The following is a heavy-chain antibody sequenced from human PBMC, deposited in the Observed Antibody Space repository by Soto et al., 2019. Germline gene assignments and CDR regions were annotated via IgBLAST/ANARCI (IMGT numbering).Heavy chain of an antibody. D-gene: IGHD4-17*01. CDR1: GYSFTNCW. CDR3: ARRSADYVFDY. J-gene: IGHJ4*02. Sequence: GESLKISCKGSGYSFTNCWIGWVRQMPGKGLEWMGIIYPGDSDTRYSPSFQGQVTISVDKSTSTAYLQWSSLKASDTAIYYCARRSADYVFDYWSQGTLVTVSS. CDR2: IYPGDSDT. V-gene: IGHV5-51*01.